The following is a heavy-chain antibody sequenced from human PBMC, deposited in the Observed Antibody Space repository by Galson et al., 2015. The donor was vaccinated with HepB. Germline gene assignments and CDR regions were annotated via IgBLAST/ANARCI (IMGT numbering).Heavy chain of an antibody. Sequence: SLRLSCAASGFTFSSYIMNWVRQAPGKGLEWVSSITSNSSYIYYADSVKGRFTISRDNAKNTLYLQMNSLRAEDTAVYYCAGARRLVRVDYWGQGTLVTVSS. J-gene: IGHJ4*02. CDR1: GFTFSSYI. V-gene: IGHV3-21*01. CDR2: ITSNSSYI. D-gene: IGHD6-19*01. CDR3: AGARRLVRVDY.